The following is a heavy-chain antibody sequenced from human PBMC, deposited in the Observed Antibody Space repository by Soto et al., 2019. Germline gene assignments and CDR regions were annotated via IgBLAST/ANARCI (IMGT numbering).Heavy chain of an antibody. CDR2: IDHSGYT. J-gene: IGHJ5*02. Sequence: QVQLQQWGAGLLKPSETLSLICAVYGGSFSGYYWNWIRQPPGKGLEWIGEIDHSGYTNYNPSLKSRVTISVDTSKNQFSLRLTSVTAADTAVYYCARVRDWFDPWGQGTLVTVSS. CDR1: GGSFSGYY. CDR3: ARVRDWFDP. V-gene: IGHV4-34*01. D-gene: IGHD3-3*01.